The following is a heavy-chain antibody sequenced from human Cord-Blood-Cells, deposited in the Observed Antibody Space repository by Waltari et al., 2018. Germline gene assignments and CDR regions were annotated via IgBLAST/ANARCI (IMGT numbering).Heavy chain of an antibody. D-gene: IGHD1-1*01. CDR1: GFTVSSNY. Sequence: EVQLVESGGGLIQPGGSLRLSCAASGFTVSSNYMSWVRQAPGKGLGWVSVIYSSGSTYYADSVKGRFTISRDNSKNTLYLQRNSLRAEDTAVYYCARRGGKNAFDIWGQGTMVTVSS. CDR2: IYSSGST. J-gene: IGHJ3*02. V-gene: IGHV3-53*01. CDR3: ARRGGKNAFDI.